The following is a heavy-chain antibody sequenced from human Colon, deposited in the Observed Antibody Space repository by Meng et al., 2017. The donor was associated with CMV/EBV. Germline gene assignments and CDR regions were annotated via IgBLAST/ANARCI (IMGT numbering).Heavy chain of an antibody. V-gene: IGHV3-9*01. Sequence: SLRLSCVGSGFRFDHYAMHWVRQAPGKGPEWISGISWSSVREYADSVKGRFTISRDNAKSSLYLQMNSLKADDTAVYYCVKDMPPTNWGSGGLDVWGQGTTVTVSS. J-gene: IGHJ6*02. CDR2: ISWSSVR. D-gene: IGHD7-27*01. CDR3: VKDMPPTNWGSGGLDV. CDR1: GFRFDHYA.